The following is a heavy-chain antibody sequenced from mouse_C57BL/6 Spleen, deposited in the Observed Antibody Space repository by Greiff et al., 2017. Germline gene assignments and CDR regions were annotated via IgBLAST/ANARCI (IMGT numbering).Heavy chain of an antibody. J-gene: IGHJ2*01. CDR1: GYTFTSYW. Sequence: QVQLQQPGAELVKPGASVKLSCKASGYTFTSYWMHWVKQRPGQGLEWIGMIHPNRGSTNYNEKFKSKATLTVDNSYSTAYMQISSLTSKDSAVYYCARVPFDYWGQGTTLTVSS. V-gene: IGHV1-64*01. CDR2: IHPNRGST. CDR3: ARVPFDY. D-gene: IGHD5-1*01.